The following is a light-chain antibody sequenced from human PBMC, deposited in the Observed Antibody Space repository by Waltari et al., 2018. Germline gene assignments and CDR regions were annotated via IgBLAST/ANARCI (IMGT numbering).Light chain of an antibody. V-gene: IGKV3-15*01. CDR1: QSVSSN. CDR2: GAS. J-gene: IGKJ2*01. CDR3: QQYNNWPMYT. Sequence: EIVMTQSPATLSVSPGERATLSCSASQSVSSNLAWYQQKPGQVSRLLIYGASTRATGIPARFSGSGSGTEFILTISSLQSEDFAIYYCQQYNNWPMYTFGQGTKLEIK.